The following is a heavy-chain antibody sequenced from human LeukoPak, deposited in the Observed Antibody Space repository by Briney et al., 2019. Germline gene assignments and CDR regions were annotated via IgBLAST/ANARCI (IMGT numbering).Heavy chain of an antibody. CDR3: ARPAANSGSRYFDY. D-gene: IGHD3-10*01. Sequence: GESLKISCKGSGYSFSNYWIAWVRQMPGKGLEWMGIIYAGDSDTRYSPSLQGQVTISADKSISTAYLQWSSLKASDTAIYYCARPAANSGSRYFDYWGQGTLATVSS. V-gene: IGHV5-51*01. J-gene: IGHJ4*02. CDR2: IYAGDSDT. CDR1: GYSFSNYW.